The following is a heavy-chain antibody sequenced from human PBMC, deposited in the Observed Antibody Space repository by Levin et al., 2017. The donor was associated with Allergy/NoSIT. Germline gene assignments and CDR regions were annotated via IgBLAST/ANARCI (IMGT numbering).Heavy chain of an antibody. J-gene: IGHJ4*02. V-gene: IGHV4-34*01. D-gene: IGHD1-26*01. Sequence: TSETLSLTCAVYGGSFSGYYWSWIRQPPGKGLEWIGEINHSGSTNYNPSLKSRVTISVDTSKNQFSLKLSSVTAADTAVYYCARGPKNGSYYARTPDDYWGQGTLVTVSS. CDR3: ARGPKNGSYYARTPDDY. CDR2: INHSGST. CDR1: GGSFSGYY.